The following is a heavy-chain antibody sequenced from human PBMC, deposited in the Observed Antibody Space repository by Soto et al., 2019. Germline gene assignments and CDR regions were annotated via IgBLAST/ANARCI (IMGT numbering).Heavy chain of an antibody. Sequence: EVRLMESGGGLVQPGGSLRLSCAASGFTFSGYWMSWARQAPGKGLEWVANIKQDGSEKYSVDSVKGRFTISRDNAQDSLYLQMNSLRVEDTAIYYCARDRGSGFFGQAYWGMDVWGQGTTVIVSS. CDR1: GFTFSGYW. CDR2: IKQDGSEK. CDR3: ARDRGSGFFGQAYWGMDV. V-gene: IGHV3-7*05. J-gene: IGHJ6*02. D-gene: IGHD6-19*01.